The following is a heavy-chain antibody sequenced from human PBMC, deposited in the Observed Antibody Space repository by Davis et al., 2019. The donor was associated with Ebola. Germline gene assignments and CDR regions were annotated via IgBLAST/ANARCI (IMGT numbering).Heavy chain of an antibody. CDR2: ISGSGGST. D-gene: IGHD5-24*01. CDR1: GFTFSSYA. V-gene: IGHV3-23*01. J-gene: IGHJ4*02. Sequence: GESLKISCAASGFTFSSYAMSWVRQAPGKGLEWVSAISGSGGSTYYADSVKGRFTISRDNSKNTLYLQMNSLRAEDTAVYYCAKGRWLQLIYFDYWGQGTLVTVSS. CDR3: AKGRWLQLIYFDY.